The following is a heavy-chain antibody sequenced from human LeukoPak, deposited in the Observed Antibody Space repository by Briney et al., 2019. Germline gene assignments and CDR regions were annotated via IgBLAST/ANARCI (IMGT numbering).Heavy chain of an antibody. Sequence: SETLSLTCTVSGGSISSYYWSWIRQPPGKGLEWIGYIYYSGSTNYNPSLKSRVTISVDTSKNQFSLKLSSVTAADTAVYYCARSGCSSTGCYYYYYYYMDVWGKGTTVTVSS. CDR3: ARSGCSSTGCYYYYYYYMDV. D-gene: IGHD2-2*01. CDR2: IYYSGST. V-gene: IGHV4-59*01. CDR1: GGSISSYY. J-gene: IGHJ6*03.